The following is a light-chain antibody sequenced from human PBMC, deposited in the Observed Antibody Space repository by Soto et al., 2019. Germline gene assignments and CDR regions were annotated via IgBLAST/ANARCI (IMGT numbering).Light chain of an antibody. Sequence: EIVLTQSPGTLSLSPGERATLSFRASQSVNSRLAWYQHKPGQAPRLLIAGASSRSTGIPDRFSGSGSATDFTLTMSRLEREYFALYYRQHYGMSPNTFGQGTRLAI. J-gene: IGKJ5*01. CDR1: QSVNSR. V-gene: IGKV3-20*01. CDR3: QHYGMSPNT. CDR2: GAS.